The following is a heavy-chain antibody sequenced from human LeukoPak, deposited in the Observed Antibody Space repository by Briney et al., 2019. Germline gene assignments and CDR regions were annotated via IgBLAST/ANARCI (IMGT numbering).Heavy chain of an antibody. V-gene: IGHV4-34*01. Sequence: SETLSLTCAVYGGSFSGYYWNWIRQPPGKGLEWIGEINHSGSTNYNPSLKSRVTISVDTSKNQFSLRLTSVTAADMAVYFCARQFLVGSTFHAFDLWGQGTRVTVSS. D-gene: IGHD1-26*01. CDR1: GGSFSGYY. J-gene: IGHJ3*01. CDR2: INHSGST. CDR3: ARQFLVGSTFHAFDL.